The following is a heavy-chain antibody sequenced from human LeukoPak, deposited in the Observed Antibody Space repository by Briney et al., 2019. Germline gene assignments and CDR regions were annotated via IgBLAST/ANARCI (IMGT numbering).Heavy chain of an antibody. Sequence: GASVKVSCQASGYTFTGYYMHWLRQAPGPGREGMGWINPNSGGTNYAQKFQRRVTMTRDTSIRTAYMELTRLRSDATAVYYCARDLHDYYDSSGYYPRWGQGTLVTVSS. CDR2: INPNSGGT. D-gene: IGHD3-22*01. V-gene: IGHV1-2*02. CDR3: ARDLHDYYDSSGYYPR. J-gene: IGHJ4*02. CDR1: GYTFTGYY.